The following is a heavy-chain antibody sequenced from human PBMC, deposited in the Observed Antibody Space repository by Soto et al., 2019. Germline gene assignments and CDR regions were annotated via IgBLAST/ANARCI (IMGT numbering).Heavy chain of an antibody. V-gene: IGHV1-18*01. D-gene: IGHD3-9*01. Sequence: GASVKVSCKASGYTFTSYGISWVRQAPGQGLEWMGWISAYNGNTNYAQKLQGRVTMTTDTSTSTAYMELRSLRSDDTAVYYCAREVGGYYDILTGYYKGVWFDPWGQGTLVTVSS. CDR3: AREVGGYYDILTGYYKGVWFDP. CDR1: GYTFTSYG. CDR2: ISAYNGNT. J-gene: IGHJ5*02.